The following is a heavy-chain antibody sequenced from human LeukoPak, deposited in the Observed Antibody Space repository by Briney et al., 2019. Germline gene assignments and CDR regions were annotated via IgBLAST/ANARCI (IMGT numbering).Heavy chain of an antibody. CDR1: GFTFSIFT. D-gene: IGHD6-19*01. CDR3: AKDGLCPYVCPTQIAVAGYFDS. CDR2: INSHAYST. Sequence: PGGALTLSCAASGFTFSIFTLSWVRQAPGKGLEWISTINSHAYSTYYADSVKGRFTISRDNSRDTVFLQMTRLRAEDTAIYYCAKDGLCPYVCPTQIAVAGYFDSWGQGILVTVSS. J-gene: IGHJ4*02. V-gene: IGHV3-23*01.